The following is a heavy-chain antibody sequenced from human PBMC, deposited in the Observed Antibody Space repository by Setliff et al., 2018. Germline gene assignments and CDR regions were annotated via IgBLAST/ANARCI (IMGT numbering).Heavy chain of an antibody. V-gene: IGHV1-8*02. CDR1: GDTFTNSE. CDR3: ARRRSSSWYRPYYGMDV. D-gene: IGHD6-13*01. J-gene: IGHJ6*02. CDR2: MNPNSGNT. Sequence: ASVKVSCKASGDTFTNSEINWVRQATGQGLEWMGWMNPNSGNTGYAQKFQGRVTMTRNTSISTAYMELSSLRSEDTAVYYCARRRSSSWYRPYYGMDVWGQGTTVTVSS.